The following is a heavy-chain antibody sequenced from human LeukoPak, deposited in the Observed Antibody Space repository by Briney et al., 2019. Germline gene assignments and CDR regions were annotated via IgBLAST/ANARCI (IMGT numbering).Heavy chain of an antibody. Sequence: SETLSLTCTVSGGSISSYYWSWIRQPPGKGLEWIGYIYYSGSTNYNPSLKSRVTISVDTSKNQFSLKLSSVTAADTAVYYCARTTGYSSSWYPYGKPDYFDYWGQETLVTVSS. D-gene: IGHD6-13*01. CDR1: GGSISSYY. V-gene: IGHV4-59*01. CDR3: ARTTGYSSSWYPYGKPDYFDY. CDR2: IYYSGST. J-gene: IGHJ4*02.